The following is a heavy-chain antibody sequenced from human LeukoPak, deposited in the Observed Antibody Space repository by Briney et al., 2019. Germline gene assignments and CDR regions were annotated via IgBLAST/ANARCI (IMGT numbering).Heavy chain of an antibody. CDR1: GYSFANYW. CDR3: ARQLFSGSQGAMDV. D-gene: IGHD1-26*01. CDR2: IYPGDSDT. V-gene: IGHV5-51*01. J-gene: IGHJ6*02. Sequence: GESLKISCKGSGYSFANYWIGWVRQMPGKGLEWMGIIYPGDSDTTYSPSFQGQVTISADKSVSTAYLQWSTLKASDTAMYYCARQLFSGSQGAMDVWGQGTTVTVSS.